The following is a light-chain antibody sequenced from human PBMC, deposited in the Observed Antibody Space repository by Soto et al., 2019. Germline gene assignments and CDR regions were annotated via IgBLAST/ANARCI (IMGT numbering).Light chain of an antibody. CDR3: QQRSNWPPGVP. V-gene: IGKV3-11*01. J-gene: IGKJ5*01. Sequence: EVVLNRNPSTLSGSPGDRATLSCRASQYIGSAVAWYHQRSGQAPRLLIFDASIRVPTTPARFSGSVSGTEFTLTISSLEPEDFAVYYCQQRSNWPPGVPFGQGTRLEIK. CDR2: DAS. CDR1: QYIGSA.